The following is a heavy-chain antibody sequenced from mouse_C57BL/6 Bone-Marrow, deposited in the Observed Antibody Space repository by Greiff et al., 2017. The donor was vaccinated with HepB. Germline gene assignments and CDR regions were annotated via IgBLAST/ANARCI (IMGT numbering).Heavy chain of an antibody. D-gene: IGHD1-3*01. J-gene: IGHJ3*01. Sequence: QVQLQQSGPELVKPGASVKISCKASGYAFSSSWMNWVKQRPGKGLEWIGRICPGDGDTNYNGKFKGKATLTADKSSSTAYMQLSSLTSEDSAVYFCARSGYIPFAYWGQGTLVTVSA. V-gene: IGHV1-82*01. CDR3: ARSGYIPFAY. CDR2: ICPGDGDT. CDR1: GYAFSSSW.